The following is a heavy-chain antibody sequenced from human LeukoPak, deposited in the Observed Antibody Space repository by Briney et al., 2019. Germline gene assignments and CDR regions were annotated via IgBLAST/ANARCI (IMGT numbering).Heavy chain of an antibody. CDR3: ARDRDYGGNFDY. J-gene: IGHJ4*02. V-gene: IGHV4-59*01. D-gene: IGHD4-23*01. CDR2: IYYSGST. Sequence: SETLSLTCTVSGGSISSYYWSWIRQPPGKGLEWIGYIYYSGSTNYNPSLKSRVTISVDTSKNQFSLKLSSVTAADTAVYYCARDRDYGGNFDYWGQGTLVTVSS. CDR1: GGSISSYY.